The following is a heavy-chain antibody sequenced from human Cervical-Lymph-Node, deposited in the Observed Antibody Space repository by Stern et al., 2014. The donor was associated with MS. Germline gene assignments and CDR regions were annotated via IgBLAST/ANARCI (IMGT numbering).Heavy chain of an antibody. CDR2: IIPGLGTT. J-gene: IGHJ5*02. D-gene: IGHD3-10*01. CDR3: ARDQGDYGSGSEDSWFDP. Sequence: VQLVQSGDEVKKPGSSVKVSCKASRDTFSHYALTWVRQAPEHGLEWVGGIIPGLGTTSYAQKFQGRITISADTSTNTLYMELSSLTFEDTAVYFCARDQGDYGSGSEDSWFDPWGQGTLVTVSS. CDR1: RDTFSHYA. V-gene: IGHV1-69*06.